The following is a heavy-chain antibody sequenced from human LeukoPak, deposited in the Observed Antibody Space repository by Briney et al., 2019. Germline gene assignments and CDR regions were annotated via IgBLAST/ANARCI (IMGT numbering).Heavy chain of an antibody. CDR3: ARDKASLQSENWFDP. CDR2: ISYSGTT. V-gene: IGHV4-39*07. Sequence: SETLSLTCTVSGGSISSNSFYWDWIRQPPGKGLEWIGTISYSGTTDYNPSLKSRVTISVDTSKNQFSLKLSSVTAADTAVYYCARDKASLQSENWFDPWGQGTLVTVSS. D-gene: IGHD3-10*01. CDR1: GGSISSNSFY. J-gene: IGHJ5*02.